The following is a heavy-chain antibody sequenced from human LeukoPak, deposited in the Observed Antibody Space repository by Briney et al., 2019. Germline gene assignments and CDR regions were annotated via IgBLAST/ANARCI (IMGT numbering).Heavy chain of an antibody. V-gene: IGHV3-74*01. Sequence: GGSLRLSRAASGFTFSSYWMHWVRQAPGKGLVWVSRINSDGSSTSYADSVKGRFTISRDNAKNTLYLQMNSLRAEDTAVYYCARDRSRWDDGMDVWGQGTTVTVSS. CDR2: INSDGSST. J-gene: IGHJ6*02. CDR3: ARDRSRWDDGMDV. CDR1: GFTFSSYW. D-gene: IGHD2-2*01.